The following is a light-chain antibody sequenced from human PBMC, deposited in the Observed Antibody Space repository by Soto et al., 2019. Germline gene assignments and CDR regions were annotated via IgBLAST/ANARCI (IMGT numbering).Light chain of an antibody. CDR1: SGHSSYA. CDR3: QTWGTGLLV. V-gene: IGLV4-69*01. CDR2: LNSDGSH. Sequence: QPVLTQSPSASASLGASVKLTCTLSSGHSSYAIAWHQQQPEKGPRYLMKLNSDGSHSKGDGIPDRFSGSSSGAERYLTISSLPSEDEADYYCQTWGTGLLVFGGGTKPTVL. J-gene: IGLJ3*02.